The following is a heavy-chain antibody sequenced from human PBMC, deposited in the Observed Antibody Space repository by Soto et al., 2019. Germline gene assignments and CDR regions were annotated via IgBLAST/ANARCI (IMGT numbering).Heavy chain of an antibody. CDR2: VYHTGDT. J-gene: IGHJ5*02. CDR3: AREIVTAGGNNYFDP. CDR1: GGTVASSHW. V-gene: IGHV4-4*02. D-gene: IGHD1-26*01. Sequence: PSETLSLTCGVSGGTVASSHWWCWVRQSPGGGLEWIGTVYHTGDTNFNPSLQSRVTISVDKSNNQFSLRLNSPTAADTAVYFCAREIVTAGGNNYFDPWGPGTLVTVS.